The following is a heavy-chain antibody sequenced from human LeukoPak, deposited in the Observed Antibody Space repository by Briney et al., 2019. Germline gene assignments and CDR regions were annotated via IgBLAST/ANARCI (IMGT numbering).Heavy chain of an antibody. CDR3: ARDGYNWNDLDY. CDR1: GGSISSYY. Sequence: SETLSLTCAVSGGSISSYYWSWIRQPPGKGLEWIGYIYYSGSTNYNPSLKSRVTISVDTSKNQFSLKLSSVTAADTAVYYCARDGYNWNDLDYWGQGTLVTVSS. D-gene: IGHD1-20*01. CDR2: IYYSGST. V-gene: IGHV4-59*01. J-gene: IGHJ4*02.